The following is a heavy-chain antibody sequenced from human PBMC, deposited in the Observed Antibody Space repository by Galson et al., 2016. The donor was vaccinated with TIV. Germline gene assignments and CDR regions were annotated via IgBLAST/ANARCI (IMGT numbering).Heavy chain of an antibody. J-gene: IGHJ4*02. Sequence: SVKVSCKASGFTFIGYYIHWVRQAPGQGLKWMGWIDPDSGITNYAQKFQGWVTMTRDTSVATASMELSRLTSEDTAVYYCALVTPRIFNWCQGTLVTVSS. CDR2: IDPDSGIT. V-gene: IGHV1-2*04. CDR1: GFTFIGYY. CDR3: ALVTPRIFN. D-gene: IGHD4-23*01.